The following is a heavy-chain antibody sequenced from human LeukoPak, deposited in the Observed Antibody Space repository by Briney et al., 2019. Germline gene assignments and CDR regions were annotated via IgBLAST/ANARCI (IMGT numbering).Heavy chain of an antibody. V-gene: IGHV4-31*03. CDR1: GGSISSGGYY. CDR2: IYYSGST. Sequence: SETLSLTCTVSGGSISSGGYYWSWIRQHPGKGLEWIGYIYYSGSTYYNPSLKSRVTISVGTSKNQFSLKLSSVTAADTAVYYCARRIAAAGTGWFDPWGQGTLVTVSS. CDR3: ARRIAAAGTGWFDP. J-gene: IGHJ5*02. D-gene: IGHD6-13*01.